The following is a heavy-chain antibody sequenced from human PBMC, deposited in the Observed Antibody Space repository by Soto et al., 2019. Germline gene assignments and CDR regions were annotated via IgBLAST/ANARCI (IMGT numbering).Heavy chain of an antibody. Sequence: PSETLSLTCTVSGGSISSSSYYWGWIRQPPGKGLEWIVSIYYSGSTYYNPSLKSRVTISVDTSKNQFSLKLSSVTAADTAVYYCARLGYYYGMDVWGQGTTVTVSS. CDR1: GGSISSSSYY. CDR3: ARLGYYYGMDV. CDR2: IYYSGST. J-gene: IGHJ6*02. V-gene: IGHV4-39*01. D-gene: IGHD3-10*01.